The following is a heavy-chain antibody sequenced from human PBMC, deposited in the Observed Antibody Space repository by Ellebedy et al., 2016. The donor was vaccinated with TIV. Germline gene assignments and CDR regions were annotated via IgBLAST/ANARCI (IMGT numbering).Heavy chain of an antibody. CDR2: IGSVGSHT. D-gene: IGHD4-11*01. V-gene: IGHV3-11*06. Sequence: GESLKISCAASGFTFSDYYMNWIRQAPGKGLEWVSYIGSVGSHTNYADSVKGRFTVSRDNAKNSLYLQMNSLRAEDTAVYYCARGQTTFEYWGQGALVTVSS. CDR3: ARGQTTFEY. J-gene: IGHJ4*02. CDR1: GFTFSDYY.